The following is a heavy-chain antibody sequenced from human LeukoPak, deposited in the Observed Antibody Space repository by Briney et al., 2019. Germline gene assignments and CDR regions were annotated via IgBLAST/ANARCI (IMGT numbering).Heavy chain of an antibody. D-gene: IGHD3-10*01. V-gene: IGHV3-23*01. CDR1: GFTFSSYA. J-gene: IGHJ4*02. Sequence: GGSLRLSCAASGFTFSSYAMSWVRQAPGKGLEWVSPISGSGGTTYYADSVKGRFTISRDHSKITLFLHENSVRPEDTAVYFCAQTFYYGSGSFYFDYWGQGTLVTVAS. CDR3: AQTFYYGSGSFYFDY. CDR2: ISGSGGTT.